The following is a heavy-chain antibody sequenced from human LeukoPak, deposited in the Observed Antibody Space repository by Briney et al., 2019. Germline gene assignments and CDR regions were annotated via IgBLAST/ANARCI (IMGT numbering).Heavy chain of an antibody. J-gene: IGHJ4*02. D-gene: IGHD4-17*01. CDR3: ARDHPTVTSLDY. Sequence: PGGSLRLPCAASGFTFSSYGMHWVRQAPGKGLEWVAVIWYDGSNKYYADSVKGRFTISRDNSKNTLYLQMNSLRAEDTAVYYCARDHPTVTSLDYWGQGTLVTVSS. CDR2: IWYDGSNK. V-gene: IGHV3-33*01. CDR1: GFTFSSYG.